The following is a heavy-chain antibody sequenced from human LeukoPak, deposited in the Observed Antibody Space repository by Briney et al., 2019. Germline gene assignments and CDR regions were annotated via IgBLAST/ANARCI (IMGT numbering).Heavy chain of an antibody. J-gene: IGHJ3*02. D-gene: IGHD1-1*01. V-gene: IGHV1-69*13. CDR1: VGTFSSYA. CDR2: IIPTFGTA. CDR3: ARAGWVQRERRYAFDI. Sequence: GASVKVSCKASVGTFSSYAISWVRQAPGQGLEWMGGIIPTFGTANYAQKFQGRVTITADESTSTAYMELSSLRSEDTAVYYCARAGWVQRERRYAFDIWGQGTMVTVSS.